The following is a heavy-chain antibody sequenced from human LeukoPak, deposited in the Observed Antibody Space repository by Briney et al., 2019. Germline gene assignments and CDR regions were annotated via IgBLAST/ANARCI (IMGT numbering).Heavy chain of an antibody. D-gene: IGHD4-11*01. CDR1: GGTFSSYA. V-gene: IGHV1-69*04. CDR2: IIPILVIA. CDR3: ARDRKQLQYKNGAFDI. J-gene: IGHJ3*02. Sequence: GASVKVSCKASGGTFSSYAISWVRQAPGQGLEWTGRIIPILVIANYAQKFQGRVTITADKSTSTAYMELSSLRSEDTAVYYCARDRKQLQYKNGAFDIWGQGTMVTVSS.